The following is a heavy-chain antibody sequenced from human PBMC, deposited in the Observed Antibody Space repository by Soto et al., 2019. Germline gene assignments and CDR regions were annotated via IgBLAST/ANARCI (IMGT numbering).Heavy chain of an antibody. CDR1: GFTFSSYE. Sequence: PGGSLRLSCAASGFTFSSYEMNWVRQAPGKGLEWVSYISSSGSTIYYADSVKGRFTISRDNAKNSLYLQMNSLRAEDTAVYYCAIGYCSSTSCYRGFDYWGQGTLVPVSS. V-gene: IGHV3-48*03. J-gene: IGHJ4*02. CDR2: ISSSGSTI. D-gene: IGHD2-2*02. CDR3: AIGYCSSTSCYRGFDY.